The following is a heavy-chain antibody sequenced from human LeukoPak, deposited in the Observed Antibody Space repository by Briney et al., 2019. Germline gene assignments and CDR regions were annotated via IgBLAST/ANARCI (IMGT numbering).Heavy chain of an antibody. CDR2: IYHSGST. CDR1: RGSITTYY. V-gene: IGHV4-59*13. Sequence: SETLSLTCTVSRGSITTYYWSWIRQTTGKGLEWMGNIYHSGSTTYNPSLKSRVTISVDTSKNQFSLRLTSVTAADTAVYYCARSSSSSYYYYYMDVWGKGTTVTVSS. J-gene: IGHJ6*03. D-gene: IGHD6-6*01. CDR3: ARSSSSSYYYYYMDV.